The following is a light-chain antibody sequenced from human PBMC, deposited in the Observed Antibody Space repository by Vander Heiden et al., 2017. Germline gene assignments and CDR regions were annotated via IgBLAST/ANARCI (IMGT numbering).Light chain of an antibody. J-gene: IGKJ4*01. Sequence: DIVMTHSPDSLAASLGERATLHCLSSQTLLHSSNNRNYLAWYQQKPGQPPTLLIYWASARESGVPDRFSGSGSGTDFTLTISSLEAEDVAVYYCQQCFSTPLTFGGGTKVEIK. CDR3: QQCFSTPLT. V-gene: IGKV4-1*01. CDR1: QTLLHSSNNRNY. CDR2: WAS.